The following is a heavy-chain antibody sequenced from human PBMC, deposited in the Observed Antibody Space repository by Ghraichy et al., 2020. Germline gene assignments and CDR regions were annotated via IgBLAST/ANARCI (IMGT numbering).Heavy chain of an antibody. V-gene: IGHV3-21*01. CDR2: TSSSRDYL. CDR1: AFTFST. D-gene: IGHD6-19*01. CDR3: ASGSGWSDALYI. J-gene: IGHJ3*02. Sequence: GGSLRLSCAASAFTFSTMNWVRQAQAKGMEWVSSTSSSRDYLYYADSVKGLFTISSDNAKKSQYLQMNSLRVEDTAVYYCASGSGWSDALYIWGHGTMVTVSS.